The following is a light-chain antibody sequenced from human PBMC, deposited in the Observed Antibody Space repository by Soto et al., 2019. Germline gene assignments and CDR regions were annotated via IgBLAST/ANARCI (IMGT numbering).Light chain of an antibody. CDR3: QQSGTSPPYT. Sequence: EVVLTQSPGTLSLSPGERVTLSCRASQSVASSYLAWYQQKVGQSPRLLIYGASSRATGIPDRFSGSGSGTDFTLTISRLEPEDFAVYYCQQSGTSPPYTFGPGTKLDIK. V-gene: IGKV3-20*01. CDR1: QSVASSY. CDR2: GAS. J-gene: IGKJ2*01.